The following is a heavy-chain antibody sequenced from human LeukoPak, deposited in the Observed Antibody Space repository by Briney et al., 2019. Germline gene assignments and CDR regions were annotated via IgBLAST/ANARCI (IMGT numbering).Heavy chain of an antibody. D-gene: IGHD1-1*01. Sequence: PSETLSLTCTVSGGSISSGSYYWSWIRQTPGKGLEWIGYIHNSGSTKYNPSLKSPVSISVDTSKNQFSLKVNSVTAADTAVYYCARGGGWGNWNDAVDYWGQGTLVTVSS. CDR3: ARGGGWGNWNDAVDY. CDR2: IHNSGST. J-gene: IGHJ4*02. CDR1: GGSISSGSYY. V-gene: IGHV4-61*01.